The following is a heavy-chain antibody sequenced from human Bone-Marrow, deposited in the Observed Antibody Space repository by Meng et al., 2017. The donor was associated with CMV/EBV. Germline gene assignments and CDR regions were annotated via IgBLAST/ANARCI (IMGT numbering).Heavy chain of an antibody. Sequence: ASVKVSCKASGYTFTGYYMHWVRQAPGQGLEWMGWINPNSGGTNYAQKFQGRVTMTRDTSISTAYMEPSRLRSDDTAVYYCARDPHRTTIFGVVGYYYGMDVWGQGTTVTVSS. CDR2: INPNSGGT. CDR3: ARDPHRTTIFGVVGYYYGMDV. J-gene: IGHJ6*02. V-gene: IGHV1-2*02. D-gene: IGHD3-3*01. CDR1: GYTFTGYY.